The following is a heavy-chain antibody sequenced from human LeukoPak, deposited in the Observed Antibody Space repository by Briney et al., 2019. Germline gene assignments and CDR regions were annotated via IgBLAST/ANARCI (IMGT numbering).Heavy chain of an antibody. J-gene: IGHJ5*02. CDR3: ARRQNLFDWLYNWFDP. CDR1: GYTFTSYD. D-gene: IGHD3-9*01. V-gene: IGHV1-8*01. Sequence: GASVKVSCKASGYTFTSYDIHWVRQATGQGLEWMGWMNPNSGNTGYAQKFQGRVTMTRNTSISTAYMELSSLRSEDTAVYYCARRQNLFDWLYNWFDPWGQGTLVTVSS. CDR2: MNPNSGNT.